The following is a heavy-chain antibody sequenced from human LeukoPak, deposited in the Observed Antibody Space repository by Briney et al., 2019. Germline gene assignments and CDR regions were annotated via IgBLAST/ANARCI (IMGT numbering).Heavy chain of an antibody. CDR3: ARRRWGSSSYYYFNY. V-gene: IGHV1-8*01. D-gene: IGHD6-13*01. J-gene: IGHJ4*02. Sequence: ASVKVSCKASGYTFTSYDINWVRQATGQGLEWVGWMNPNSGSTGYAQKFQGRVTITRNTSISTAYMELSSLRSEDTAVYYCARRRWGSSSYYYFNYWGQGTLVTVSS. CDR1: GYTFTSYD. CDR2: MNPNSGST.